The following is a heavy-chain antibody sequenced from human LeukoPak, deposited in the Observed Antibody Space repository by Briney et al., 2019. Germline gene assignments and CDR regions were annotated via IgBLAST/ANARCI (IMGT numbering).Heavy chain of an antibody. D-gene: IGHD2/OR15-2a*01. CDR2: ISSTGGTT. CDR1: GFTFRVYD. CDR3: AKARSQRNFYDAFDI. V-gene: IGHV3-23*01. Sequence: GGSLRLSCAASGFTFRVYDMTWVRRAPGKGLEWVAGISSTGGTTYYADSVSGRFTTSRDNSRNTLYAQINSLRAEDTAVYYCAKARSQRNFYDAFDIWGQGTTVTVSS. J-gene: IGHJ3*02.